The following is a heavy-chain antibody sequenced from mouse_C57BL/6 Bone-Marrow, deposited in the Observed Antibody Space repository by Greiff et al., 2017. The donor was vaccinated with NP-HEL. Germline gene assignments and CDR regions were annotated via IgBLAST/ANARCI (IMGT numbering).Heavy chain of an antibody. CDR3: ARWGDGYYYAY. CDR1: GYTFTSYW. D-gene: IGHD2-3*01. J-gene: IGHJ3*01. V-gene: IGHV1-50*01. Sequence: VQLQQPGAELVKPGASVKLSCKASGYTFTSYWMQWVKQRPGQGLEWIGEIDPSDSYTNYNQKFKGKATLTVDTSSSTAYMQLSSLTSEDSAVYYCARWGDGYYYAYWGQGTLVTVSA. CDR2: IDPSDSYT.